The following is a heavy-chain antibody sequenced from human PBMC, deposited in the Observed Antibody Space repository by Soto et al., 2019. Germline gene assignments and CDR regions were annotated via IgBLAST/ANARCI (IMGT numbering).Heavy chain of an antibody. V-gene: IGHV1-2*02. D-gene: IGHD3-22*01. CDR3: ARNYYDSSDRDYLDY. CDR1: GYTFTSYY. J-gene: IGHJ4*02. CDR2: INPITGGT. Sequence: ASVKVSCKASGYTFTSYYIHWVRQAPGQGLEWMGWINPITGGTNYAPKFQGRVTMTRDTSITTAYMELSRLRSDDTAVYYCARNYYDSSDRDYLDYWGQGPTVTVYS.